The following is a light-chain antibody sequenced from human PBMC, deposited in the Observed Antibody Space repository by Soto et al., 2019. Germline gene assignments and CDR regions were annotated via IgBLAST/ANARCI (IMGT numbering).Light chain of an antibody. J-gene: IGKJ5*01. V-gene: IGKV4-1*01. Sequence: DIVMTQSPDSLAVSLGERATINCKSSESVLFTSNKKNYLAWYQQKPGQPPKLLIYWASLRESGVPDRFSGSGSGTDFTLTITSLQAEDVAVYYCQQYFSLITFSQGTRLDIK. CDR2: WAS. CDR1: ESVLFTSNKKNY. CDR3: QQYFSLIT.